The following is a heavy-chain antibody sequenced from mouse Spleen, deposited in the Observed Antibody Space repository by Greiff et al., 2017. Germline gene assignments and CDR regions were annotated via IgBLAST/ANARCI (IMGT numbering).Heavy chain of an antibody. V-gene: IGHV5-6-5*01. CDR2: ISSGGST. CDR1: GFTFSSYA. D-gene: IGHD2-1*01. CDR3: ARDGKAWFAY. Sequence: LQQSGGGLVKPGGSLKLSCAASGFTFSSYAMSWVRQTPEKRLEWVASISSGGSTYYPDSVKGRFTISRDNARNILYLQMSSLRSEDTAMYYCARDGKAWFAYWGQGTLVTVSA. J-gene: IGHJ3*01.